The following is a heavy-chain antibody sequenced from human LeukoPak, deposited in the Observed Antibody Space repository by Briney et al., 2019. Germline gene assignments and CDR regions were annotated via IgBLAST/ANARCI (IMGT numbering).Heavy chain of an antibody. CDR1: RFRFSTFP. V-gene: IGHV3-23*01. CDR3: AKSLLATATGTGRAFDI. J-gene: IGHJ3*02. D-gene: IGHD3-10*01. CDR2: ISAGGETT. Sequence: GGSLRLSCAASRFRFSTFPMGWVRQAPGKGLEWVSGISAGGETTFYADSVRGRLTISRDNSKNTLYLQMNSLRADDTAVYYCAKSLLATATGTGRAFDIWGQGTMVIVSS.